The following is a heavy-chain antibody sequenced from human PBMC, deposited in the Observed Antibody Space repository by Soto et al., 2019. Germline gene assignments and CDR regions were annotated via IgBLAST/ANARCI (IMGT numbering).Heavy chain of an antibody. CDR3: VGALTYEVPYYYYGMDV. CDR2: IKQGGNEK. J-gene: IGHJ6*02. D-gene: IGHD3-16*01. CDR1: GFSFSTYL. Sequence: GGSLRLSYAASGFSFSTYLMSWVRQAPGKGLEWVANIKQGGNEKFYVDSVKGRFTISRDNDKKSLYLQMDSLRVEDTAVYYCVGALTYEVPYYYYGMDVWGQGTTVTVSS. V-gene: IGHV3-7*01.